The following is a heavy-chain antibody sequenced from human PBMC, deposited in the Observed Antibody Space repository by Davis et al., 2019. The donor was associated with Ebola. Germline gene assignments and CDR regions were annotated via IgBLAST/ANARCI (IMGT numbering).Heavy chain of an antibody. D-gene: IGHD3-22*01. CDR3: ARDVTMIVGGWFDP. Sequence: ASVKVSCKASGYTSTSYGISWVRQAPGQGLEWMGWISAYNGNTNYAQKLQGRVTMTTDTSTSTAYMELRSLRSDDTAVYYCARDVTMIVGGWFDPWGQGTLVTVSS. J-gene: IGHJ5*02. CDR1: GYTSTSYG. CDR2: ISAYNGNT. V-gene: IGHV1-18*01.